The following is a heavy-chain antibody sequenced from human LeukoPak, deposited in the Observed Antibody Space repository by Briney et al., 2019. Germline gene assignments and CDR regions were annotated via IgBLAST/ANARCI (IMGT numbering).Heavy chain of an antibody. D-gene: IGHD6-19*01. CDR1: GYTFTGYY. V-gene: IGHV1-2*06. CDR3: ARDANIPGIAVAGD. Sequence: ASVKVSCKASGYTFTGYYMHWVRQAPGQGLEWMGRINPNNGATNYAQKLQGRVTITGDTSISTAYMELSSLRSDDTAVYYCARDANIPGIAVAGDWGQGTLVTVSS. J-gene: IGHJ4*02. CDR2: INPNNGAT.